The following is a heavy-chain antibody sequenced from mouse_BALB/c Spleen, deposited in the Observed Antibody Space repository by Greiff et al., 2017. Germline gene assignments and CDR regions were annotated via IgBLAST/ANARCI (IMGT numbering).Heavy chain of an antibody. CDR3: ARSNWAWFAY. CDR1: GFAFSSYD. V-gene: IGHV5-12-1*01. CDR2: ISSGGGST. D-gene: IGHD4-1*01. Sequence: EVMLVESGGGLVKPGGSLKLSCAASGFAFSSYDMSWVRQTPEKRLEWVAYISSGGGSTYYPDTVKGRFTISRDNAKNTLYLQMSSLKSEDTAMYYCARSNWAWFAYWGQGTLVTVSA. J-gene: IGHJ3*01.